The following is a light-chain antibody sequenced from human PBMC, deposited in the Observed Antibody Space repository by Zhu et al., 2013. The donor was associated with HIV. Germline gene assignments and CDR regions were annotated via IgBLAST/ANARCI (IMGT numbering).Light chain of an antibody. CDR1: QSVSSTF. Sequence: DIVLTQSPGTLSLSPGERATLSCRASQSVSSTFLAWYQQKPGQAPRLLIYGASSRGNGIPDRFSGSGSGTEFSLSITRLEPEDFAIYYCQEYEDSPITFGQGTRLEMK. J-gene: IGKJ5*01. CDR2: GAS. V-gene: IGKV3-20*01. CDR3: QEYEDSPIT.